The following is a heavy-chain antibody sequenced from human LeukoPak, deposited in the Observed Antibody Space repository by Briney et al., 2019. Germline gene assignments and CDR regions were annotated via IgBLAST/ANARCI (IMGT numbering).Heavy chain of an antibody. J-gene: IGHJ4*02. CDR2: ISYDGSNK. Sequence: GRSLRLSCAASGFTFSSYGMHWVRQAPGKGLEWVAVISYDGSNKYYADSVKGRFTISRENAKNSLYLQMNSLRAGDTAVYYCARGPYSSGWYKGVDYFDYWGQGTLVIVSS. CDR1: GFTFSSYG. D-gene: IGHD6-19*01. V-gene: IGHV3-30*03. CDR3: ARGPYSSGWYKGVDYFDY.